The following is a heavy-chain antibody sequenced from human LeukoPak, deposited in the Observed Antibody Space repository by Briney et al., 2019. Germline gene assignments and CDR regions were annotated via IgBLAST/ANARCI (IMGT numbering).Heavy chain of an antibody. D-gene: IGHD3-22*01. CDR3: ARGVAGADDSSGYYLGTYYFDY. CDR2: INHSGST. Sequence: SETLSLTCAVYGGSFSGYYWSWIRQPPGKGLEWIGEINHSGSTNYNPSLKSRVTISVDTSKNQFSLKLSSVTAADTAVYYCARGVAGADDSSGYYLGTYYFDYWGQGTLVTASS. CDR1: GGSFSGYY. J-gene: IGHJ4*02. V-gene: IGHV4-34*01.